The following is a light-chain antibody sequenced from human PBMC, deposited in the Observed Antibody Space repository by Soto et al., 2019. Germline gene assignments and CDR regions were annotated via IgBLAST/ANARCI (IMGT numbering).Light chain of an antibody. CDR2: KAS. J-gene: IGKJ1*01. CDR3: RQHNNYWGA. CDR1: QSISSN. Sequence: QSPATLSVSQGERVTLSCRASQSISSNLALYQQKPGKAAKLLIYKASTIKSAGPARLSGSGDGTKLNLTSSSMQRNDVVTVYWRQHNNYWGAFGQGTKVDIK. V-gene: IGKV1-5*03.